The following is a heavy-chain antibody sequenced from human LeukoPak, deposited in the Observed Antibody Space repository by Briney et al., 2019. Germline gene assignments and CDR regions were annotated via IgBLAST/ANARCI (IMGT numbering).Heavy chain of an antibody. CDR3: ARERDIRRGGDYVGY. V-gene: IGHV1-8*01. Sequence: ASVKVSCKASGYTFTSYDINWVRQATGQGLEWMGWMNPNSGNTGYAQKFQGRVTMTRSTSISTAYMELSSLRSEDTAVYYCARERDIRRGGDYVGYWGQGTLVTVSS. J-gene: IGHJ4*01. CDR2: MNPNSGNT. CDR1: GYTFTSYD. D-gene: IGHD3-16*01.